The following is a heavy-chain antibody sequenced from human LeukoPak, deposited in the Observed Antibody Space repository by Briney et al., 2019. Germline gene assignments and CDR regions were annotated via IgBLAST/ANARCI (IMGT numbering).Heavy chain of an antibody. J-gene: IGHJ6*04. D-gene: IGHD3-10*02. Sequence: SGGSLRLSCTASGFTFSTYSMNWVRQAPGKGLEWVSYTGSSSTTIYYADSVKGRFTISRDNAKNSLYLQMNSLRVEDTAVYYCAELGITMIGGVWGKGTTVTISS. CDR3: AELGITMIGGV. V-gene: IGHV3-48*04. CDR2: TGSSSTTI. CDR1: GFTFSTYS.